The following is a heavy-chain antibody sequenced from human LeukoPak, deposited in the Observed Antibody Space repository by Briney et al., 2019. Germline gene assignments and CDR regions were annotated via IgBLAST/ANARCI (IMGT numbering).Heavy chain of an antibody. Sequence: SQTLSLTCTVSGNSISSGDNYWSWIRQPAGKGLEWIGRIYTSGSTNYNPSLKSRVTISGDTSKNQFSLRLSSVTAADTAVYYRARASYSYDINGWVPFDYWGQGTLVTVSS. J-gene: IGHJ4*02. V-gene: IGHV4-61*02. CDR3: ARASYSYDINGWVPFDY. CDR1: GNSISSGDNY. D-gene: IGHD3-22*01. CDR2: IYTSGST.